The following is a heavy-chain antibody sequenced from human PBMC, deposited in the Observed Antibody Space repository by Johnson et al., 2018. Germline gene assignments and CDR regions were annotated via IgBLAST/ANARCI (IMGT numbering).Heavy chain of an antibody. V-gene: IGHV6-1*01. CDR3: ARARVGATRGAYYYYGMDV. CDR2: TYYRSKWYN. CDR1: GDSVSSNSAA. D-gene: IGHD5-12*01. Sequence: VQLVESGPGLVKPSQTLSLTCAISGDSVSSNSAAWNWIRQSPSRGLEWLGRTYYRSKWYNDYAVSVKSRITINPDTSKNQFSLQLNSVTPEDTAVYYWARARVGATRGAYYYYGMDVWGQGTSVTVSS. J-gene: IGHJ6*02.